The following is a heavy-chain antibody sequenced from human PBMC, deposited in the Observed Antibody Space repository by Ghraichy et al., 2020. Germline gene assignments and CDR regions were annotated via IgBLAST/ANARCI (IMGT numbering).Heavy chain of an antibody. J-gene: IGHJ3*02. Sequence: GGSLRLSCAASGFTFSSYWMHWVRQAPGKGLVWVSRINSDGSSTSYADSVKGRFTISRDNAKNTLYLQMNSLRAEDTAVYYCARRYYGPDAFDIWGQGTMGTVSS. CDR2: INSDGSST. CDR3: ARRYYGPDAFDI. D-gene: IGHD4-17*01. CDR1: GFTFSSYW. V-gene: IGHV3-74*01.